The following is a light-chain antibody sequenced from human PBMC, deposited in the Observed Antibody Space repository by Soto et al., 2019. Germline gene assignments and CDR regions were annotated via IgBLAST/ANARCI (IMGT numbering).Light chain of an antibody. CDR2: GAS. V-gene: IGKV3-15*01. J-gene: IGKJ2*01. CDR1: QSVASN. Sequence: MTQSPASLSVSPGDGATLSCRASQSVASNVAWYQQKPGQGPRLLIHGASTRAVGVPARFSGSGSGTDFTLTINSLQSEDFAVYYCQQYHNWPPQYTFGQGTKLQIK. CDR3: QQYHNWPPQYT.